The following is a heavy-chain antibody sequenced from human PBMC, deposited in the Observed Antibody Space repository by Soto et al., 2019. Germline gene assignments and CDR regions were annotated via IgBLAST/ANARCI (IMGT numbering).Heavy chain of an antibody. Sequence: ASVKVSCKASGFTFASYYMHWVRQAPGQGLEWMGIINPSGGSTTYAQKFQGRFTMTRDTSTLYLQMNSLRAEDTAVYYCHGYGYWGQGTLVTVSS. CDR3: HGYGY. D-gene: IGHD5-12*01. V-gene: IGHV1-46*01. CDR1: GFTFASYY. CDR2: INPSGGST. J-gene: IGHJ4*02.